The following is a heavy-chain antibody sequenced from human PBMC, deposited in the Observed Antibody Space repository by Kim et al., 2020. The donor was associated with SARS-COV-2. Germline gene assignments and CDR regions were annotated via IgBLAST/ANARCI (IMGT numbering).Heavy chain of an antibody. CDR3: AKDSSGTWYYNYMDV. CDR2: INWNSGNI. Sequence: GGSLRLSCAASGFTFSDYAMHWVRQVPGKGLEWVSGINWNSGNIGYAGSVKGRFTISRDNAKNSLYLQMNSLRPEDTALYYCAKDSSGTWYYNYMDVWGKGTTVTVSS. V-gene: IGHV3-9*01. CDR1: GFTFSDYA. J-gene: IGHJ6*03. D-gene: IGHD6-25*01.